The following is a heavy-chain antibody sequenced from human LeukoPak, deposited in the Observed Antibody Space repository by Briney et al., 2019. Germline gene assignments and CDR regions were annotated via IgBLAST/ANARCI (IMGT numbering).Heavy chain of an antibody. V-gene: IGHV3-49*03. D-gene: IGHD6-13*01. CDR3: TRDLDPGYSSSWYFRAFDI. CDR1: GFTFCDYA. Sequence: PGGSLRLSCTASGFTFCDYAMSWFRQAPGKGLEWVGFIRSKAYGGTTDYAASVKGRCTISRDHSKSIAYLHINSLQTEDTAVYHCTRDLDPGYSSSWYFRAFDIWGQGTMVTVSS. J-gene: IGHJ3*02. CDR2: IRSKAYGGTT.